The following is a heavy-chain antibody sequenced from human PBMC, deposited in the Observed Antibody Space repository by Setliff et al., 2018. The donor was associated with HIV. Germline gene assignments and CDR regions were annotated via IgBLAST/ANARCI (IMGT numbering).Heavy chain of an antibody. Sequence: PSETLSLTCAVSGGSISSGGYSWTWIRQPPGKGLEWIGYIFHSGRIYYNPTLKSRVTMSVDRSKNHLSLNVTSVTAADTAVYYCARISQLPDYAMDVWGQGTTVTVSS. J-gene: IGHJ6*02. CDR2: IFHSGRI. V-gene: IGHV4-30-2*01. CDR1: GGSISSGGYS. CDR3: ARISQLPDYAMDV. D-gene: IGHD1-1*01.